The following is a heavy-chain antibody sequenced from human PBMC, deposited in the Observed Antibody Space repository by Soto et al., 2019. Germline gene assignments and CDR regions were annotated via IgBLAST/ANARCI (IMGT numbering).Heavy chain of an antibody. Sequence: PSETLSLTCTVSGGSISTYYWTWIRQPPGKGLEWIGYIHYSGSTNYNPSLKGRVTILVDMSKNQFSLKLSSVTAADTAVYYCARFMTMVTNLAFDIWGQGTMVTVSS. CDR3: ARFMTMVTNLAFDI. V-gene: IGHV4-59*12. D-gene: IGHD4-17*01. CDR2: IHYSGST. CDR1: GGSISTYY. J-gene: IGHJ3*02.